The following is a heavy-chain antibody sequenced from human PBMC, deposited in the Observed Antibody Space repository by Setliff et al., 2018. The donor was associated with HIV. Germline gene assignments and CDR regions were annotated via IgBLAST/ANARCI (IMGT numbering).Heavy chain of an antibody. CDR1: GGSFSVYY. D-gene: IGHD1-26*01. V-gene: IGHV4-59*10. CDR2: IYTTGST. J-gene: IGHJ3*02. CDR3: AKTSVGATGLYAFDI. Sequence: PSETLSLTCAVYGGSFSVYYWSWIRQPAGKGLEWIGHIYTTGSTNYNPSLKSRVTISADTSNNQFSLRLTSMTAADTAVYYCAKTSVGATGLYAFDIWGQGTMVTVSS.